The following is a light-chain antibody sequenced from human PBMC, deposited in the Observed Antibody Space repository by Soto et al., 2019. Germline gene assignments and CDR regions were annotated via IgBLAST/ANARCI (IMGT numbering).Light chain of an antibody. V-gene: IGKV1-33*01. J-gene: IGKJ4*01. CDR3: QQYDNLPPH. CDR1: QDISNY. CDR2: DAS. Sequence: DIQMTQSPSSLSASVGDRVTITCQARQDISNYLNWYQQKPGKAPKLLIYDASNMETGVPSRFSGSGSGTDFTFTISSLQPEDIATYYCQQYDNLPPHFGGGTNVEIK.